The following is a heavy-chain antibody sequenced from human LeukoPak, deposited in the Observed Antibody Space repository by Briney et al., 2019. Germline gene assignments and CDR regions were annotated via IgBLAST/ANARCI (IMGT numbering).Heavy chain of an antibody. V-gene: IGHV3-21*01. J-gene: IGHJ3*02. Sequence: GGSLRLSCAASGFTFSSYSMNWVRQAPGKGLEWVSSISSSGSYIYYADSVKGRFTISRDNAKNSLYLQMNSLRAEDTAVYYCARAAYYYDSSGQGGAFDIWGQGTMVTVSS. CDR2: ISSSGSYI. CDR1: GFTFSSYS. D-gene: IGHD3-22*01. CDR3: ARAAYYYDSSGQGGAFDI.